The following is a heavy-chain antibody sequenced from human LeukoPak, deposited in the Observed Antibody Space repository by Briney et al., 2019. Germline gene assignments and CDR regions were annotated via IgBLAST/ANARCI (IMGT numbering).Heavy chain of an antibody. D-gene: IGHD1-1*01. CDR3: ARGRTGTDPDFDY. V-gene: IGHV4-30-4*08. CDR2: IYYSGST. Sequence: PSETLSLTCTVSGGSISSGDYYWSWIRQPPGKGLEWIGYIYYSGSTYYNPSLKSRVTISVDTSKNQFSLKLSSVTAADTAVYYCARGRTGTDPDFDYWGQGTLVTVSS. J-gene: IGHJ4*02. CDR1: GGSISSGDYY.